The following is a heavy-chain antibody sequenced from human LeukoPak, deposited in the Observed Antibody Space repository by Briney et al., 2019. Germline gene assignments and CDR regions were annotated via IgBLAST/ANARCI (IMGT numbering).Heavy chain of an antibody. V-gene: IGHV4-4*02. J-gene: IGHJ4*02. CDR3: ARSQSRLLTMVRGVHFDY. CDR2: IYHSGST. Sequence: SETLSLTCAVSGGSISSSDWWSWVRQPPGKGLEWIGEIYHSGSTNYNPSLKSRVTISVDKSKNQFSLKLSSVTAADTAVYYCARSQSRLLTMVRGVHFDYWGQGTLVTVSS. CDR1: GGSISSSDW. D-gene: IGHD3-10*01.